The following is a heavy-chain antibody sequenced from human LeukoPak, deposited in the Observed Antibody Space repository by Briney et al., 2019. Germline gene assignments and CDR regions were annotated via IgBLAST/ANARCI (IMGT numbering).Heavy chain of an antibody. CDR3: ARSMDV. CDR1: GFTFSSYA. CDR2: ITYSGST. J-gene: IGHJ6*02. V-gene: IGHV4-39*01. Sequence: KTGGSLRLSCAASGFTFSSYAMSWIRQPPGKSLEWIGSITYSGSTYYNQSLKSRVTISGDTSKNQFSLKLTSVTAADTAVYYCARSMDVWGQGTTVTVSS.